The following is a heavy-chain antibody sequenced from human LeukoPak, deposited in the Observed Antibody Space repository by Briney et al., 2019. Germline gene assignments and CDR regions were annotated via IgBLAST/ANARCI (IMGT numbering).Heavy chain of an antibody. Sequence: SVKVSCKASGGTFSSYAISWVRQAPGQGLEWMGGIIPIFGTANYAQKFQGRVTITADESTSTAYMGLSSLRSEDTAVYYCARPGTGYWYFDLWGRGTLVTVSS. J-gene: IGHJ2*01. D-gene: IGHD1-14*01. CDR1: GGTFSSYA. CDR3: ARPGTGYWYFDL. V-gene: IGHV1-69*13. CDR2: IIPIFGTA.